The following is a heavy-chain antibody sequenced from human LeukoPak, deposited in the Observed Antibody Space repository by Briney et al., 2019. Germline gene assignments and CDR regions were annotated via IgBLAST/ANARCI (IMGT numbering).Heavy chain of an antibody. CDR2: IYYSGST. CDR3: ARHLSAPSGWDY. D-gene: IGHD6-19*01. CDR1: GGSITSSSYY. V-gene: IGHV4-39*01. J-gene: IGHJ4*02. Sequence: SEALSLTCTVSGGSITSSSYYWGWIRQPPGKGLEWIGSIYYSGSTYYNPSLKSRVTISVDTSKNQFSLKLSSVTAADTAVYYCARHLSAPSGWDYWGQGTLVTVSS.